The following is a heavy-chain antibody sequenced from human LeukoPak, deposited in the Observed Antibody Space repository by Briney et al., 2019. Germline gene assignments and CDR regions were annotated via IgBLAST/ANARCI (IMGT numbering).Heavy chain of an antibody. CDR2: ISSSGSAI. CDR3: VRVKGSYFDY. D-gene: IGHD2-15*01. CDR1: GFPLSSYS. Sequence: GGSLRLSCAASGFPLSSYSINWVRQAPGRGLEWVSYISSSGSAIYYVDSVKGRFTVSRDNAKNSLFLQMNSPRAEDTAVYYCVRVKGSYFDYWGQGALVTVSS. V-gene: IGHV3-48*01. J-gene: IGHJ4*02.